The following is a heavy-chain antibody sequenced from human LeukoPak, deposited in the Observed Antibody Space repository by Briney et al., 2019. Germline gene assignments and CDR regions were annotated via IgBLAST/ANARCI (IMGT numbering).Heavy chain of an antibody. J-gene: IGHJ4*02. CDR1: GFTFNNYA. V-gene: IGHV3-20*04. CDR3: AREEGGYFDY. CDR2: INWNGGST. D-gene: IGHD3-16*01. Sequence: GGSLRLSCAASGFTFNNYAMGWVRQAPGKGLEWVSGINWNGGSTGYADSVKGRFTISRDNAKNSLYLQMSSLGAEDTALYYCAREEGGYFDYWGQGTLVTVSS.